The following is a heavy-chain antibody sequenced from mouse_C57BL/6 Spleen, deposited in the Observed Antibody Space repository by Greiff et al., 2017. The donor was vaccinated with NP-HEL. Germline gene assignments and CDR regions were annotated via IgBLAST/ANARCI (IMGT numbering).Heavy chain of an antibody. Sequence: VQLQQPGAELVRPGTSVKLSCKASGYTFTSYWMHWVKQRPGQGLEWIGVIDPSDSYTNYNQKFKGKATLTVDTSSSTAYMQLSSLTSEDSAVYYCARSSSSGYDYWGQGTTLTVSS. CDR2: IDPSDSYT. V-gene: IGHV1-59*01. D-gene: IGHD3-2*02. J-gene: IGHJ2*01. CDR3: ARSSSSGYDY. CDR1: GYTFTSYW.